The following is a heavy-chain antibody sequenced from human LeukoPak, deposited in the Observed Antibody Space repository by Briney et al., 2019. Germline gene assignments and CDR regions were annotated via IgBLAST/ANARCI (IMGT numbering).Heavy chain of an antibody. J-gene: IGHJ4*02. CDR2: INHSGST. CDR3: ARGGLRYNWNYVLDY. D-gene: IGHD1-7*01. CDR1: GGSFSGYY. V-gene: IGHV4-34*01. Sequence: TSETLSLTCAVYGGSFSGYYWSSIRQPPGKGLEWTGEINHSGSTNYNPSLKSRVTISVDTSKNQFSLKLSSVTAADTAVYYCARGGLRYNWNYVLDYWGQGTLVTVSS.